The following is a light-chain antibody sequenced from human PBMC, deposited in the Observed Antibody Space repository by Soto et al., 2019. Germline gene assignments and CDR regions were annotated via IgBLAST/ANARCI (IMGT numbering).Light chain of an antibody. CDR1: RTDVADGYDY. V-gene: IGLV2-14*03. Sequence: QSVLTQPAPVSGSPGQSIAISCTGVRTDVADGYDYVSWYQQHPGQAPQLIIYDVSNRPSGVSDRFSGSKSGNTASLTISGLQAEDEAKYYCTSYTSSTPFYVFRTGTKVTVL. J-gene: IGLJ1*01. CDR2: DVS. CDR3: TSYTSSTPFYV.